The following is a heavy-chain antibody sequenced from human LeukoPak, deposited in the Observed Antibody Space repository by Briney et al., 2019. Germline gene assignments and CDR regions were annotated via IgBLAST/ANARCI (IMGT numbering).Heavy chain of an antibody. D-gene: IGHD3-10*01. V-gene: IGHV4-38-2*01. CDR2: IYHSGST. J-gene: IGHJ4*02. CDR3: ARGLWLGELPFDY. CDR1: GYSISSGYY. Sequence: SETLSLTCAASGYSISSGYYWGWIRQPPGKGLEWIGSIYHSGSTYYNPSLKSRVTISVDTSKNQFSLKLSSVTAADTAVYYCARGLWLGELPFDYWGQGTLVTVSS.